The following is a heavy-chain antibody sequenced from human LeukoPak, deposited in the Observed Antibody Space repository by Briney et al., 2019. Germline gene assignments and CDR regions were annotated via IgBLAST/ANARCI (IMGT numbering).Heavy chain of an antibody. Sequence: SETLSLTCTDSGGSISSYYWSWIRQPPGKGLEWIGYIYYSGSTNYNPSLKSRVTISVDTSKNQFSLKLSSVTAADTAVYYCARWLHLYGMDVWGQGTTVTVSS. D-gene: IGHD5-24*01. CDR2: IYYSGST. CDR3: ARWLHLYGMDV. CDR1: GGSISSYY. J-gene: IGHJ6*02. V-gene: IGHV4-59*08.